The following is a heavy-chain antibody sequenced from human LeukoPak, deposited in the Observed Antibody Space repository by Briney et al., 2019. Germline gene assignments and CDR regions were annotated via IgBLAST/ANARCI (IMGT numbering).Heavy chain of an antibody. CDR2: IIPILGIA. CDR3: ARASDDSSGYYFDY. Sequence: ASVKVSCKASGGTFSSYAISWVRQAPGQGLEWMGRIIPILGIANYAQKFQGGVTITADKSTSTAYMELSSLRSEDTAVYYCARASDDSSGYYFDYWGQGTLVTVSS. CDR1: GGTFSSYA. V-gene: IGHV1-69*04. D-gene: IGHD3-22*01. J-gene: IGHJ4*02.